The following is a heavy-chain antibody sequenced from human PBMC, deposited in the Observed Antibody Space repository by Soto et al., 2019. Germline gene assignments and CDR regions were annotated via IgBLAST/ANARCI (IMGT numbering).Heavy chain of an antibody. CDR1: GGSISSSSYY. V-gene: IGHV4-39*01. CDR2: IYYSGST. CDR3: ARHDAFYYGSGSSPRFDY. D-gene: IGHD3-10*01. Sequence: SETLSLTCTVSGGSISSSSYYWGWIRQPPGKGLEWIGSIYYSGSTYYNPSLKSRVTISVDTSKNQCSLKLSSVTAADTAVYYCARHDAFYYGSGSSPRFDYWGQGTLVTVSS. J-gene: IGHJ4*02.